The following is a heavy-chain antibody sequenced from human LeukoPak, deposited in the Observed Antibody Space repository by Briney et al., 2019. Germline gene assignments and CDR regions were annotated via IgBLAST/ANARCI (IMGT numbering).Heavy chain of an antibody. CDR1: GFSLSGYW. Sequence: GGSLRLSCAASGFSLSGYWMSWVRQAPGKGLEWGARLHANGDEKNFVGSVQGRFTVSRDNAKNSLYLQMNSLRVEDTAVYYCASIRGTKYFEYWGQGTLVTVAT. J-gene: IGHJ1*01. V-gene: IGHV3-7*01. CDR2: LHANGDEK. CDR3: ASIRGTKYFEY.